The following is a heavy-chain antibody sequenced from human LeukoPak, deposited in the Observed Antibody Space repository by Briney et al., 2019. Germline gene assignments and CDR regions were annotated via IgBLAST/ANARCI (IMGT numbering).Heavy chain of an antibody. CDR3: ARQLGATSRDY. CDR2: IIPNSGAT. Sequence: ASVKVSCKASGYTFTGYYMQWVRQAPGQGLEWMGWIIPNSGATNYAQNFQGRVTMTRDTSISTAYMELNRLTSDDTAVYYCARQLGATSRDYWGQGTLVTVSS. J-gene: IGHJ4*02. D-gene: IGHD1-26*01. CDR1: GYTFTGYY. V-gene: IGHV1-2*02.